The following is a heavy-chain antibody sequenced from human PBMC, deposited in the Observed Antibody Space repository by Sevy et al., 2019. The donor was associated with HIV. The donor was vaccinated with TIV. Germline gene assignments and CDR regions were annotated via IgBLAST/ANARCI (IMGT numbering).Heavy chain of an antibody. D-gene: IGHD4-4*01. CDR3: AKAPAPTPDYSKVDY. Sequence: GSLRLSCAASGFAFSSYAMSWVRQAPGKGLEWVSAISGSGGSTYYADSVKGRFTISRDNSKNTLYLQMNSLRAEDTAVYYCAKAPAPTPDYSKVDYWGQGTLVTVSS. J-gene: IGHJ4*02. CDR1: GFAFSSYA. CDR2: ISGSGGST. V-gene: IGHV3-23*01.